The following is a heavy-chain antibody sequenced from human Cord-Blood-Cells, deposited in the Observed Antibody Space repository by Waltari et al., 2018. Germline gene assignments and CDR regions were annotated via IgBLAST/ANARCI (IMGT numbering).Heavy chain of an antibody. CDR2: IYYSGST. CDR3: ARLAAGYSGYDFDY. CDR1: GGPLSRYY. Sequence: QVQLQESGPGLVKPSETLSLTCTVSGGPLSRYYWSWIRQPPGKGLEWIGYIYYSGSTNYNPSLKSRVTISVDTSKNQFSLKLSSVTAADTAVYYCARLAAGYSGYDFDYWGQGTLVTVSS. D-gene: IGHD5-12*01. V-gene: IGHV4-59*01. J-gene: IGHJ4*02.